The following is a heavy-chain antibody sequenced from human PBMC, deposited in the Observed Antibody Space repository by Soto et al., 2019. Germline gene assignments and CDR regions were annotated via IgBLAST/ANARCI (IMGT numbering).Heavy chain of an antibody. CDR1: GFSLSTSGVA. D-gene: IGHD6-19*01. Sequence: QITLKESGPTLVKPTQTLTLTCTFSGFSLSTSGVAVGWIRQPPGKALEWLALIYWDDDKRYSPSLKSRLTISKDTSKSQVVLTMINMGPVDTATYYCGRDSSDWYGFDYWGQGTLVTVSS. V-gene: IGHV2-5*02. J-gene: IGHJ4*02. CDR3: GRDSSDWYGFDY. CDR2: IYWDDDK.